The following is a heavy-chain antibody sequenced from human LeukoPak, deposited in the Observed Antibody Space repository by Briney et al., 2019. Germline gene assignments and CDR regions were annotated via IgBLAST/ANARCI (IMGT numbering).Heavy chain of an antibody. CDR3: AKDGSWYAYYFDY. CDR1: GFTFNSYA. Sequence: GGSLRLSRAASGFTFNSYAMSWVRQAPGKGLEWVSAISGSGGSTYYADSVKGRFSISRDNSKNTLYLQMNSLRAEDTAVYYCAKDGSWYAYYFDYWGQGTLVTVS. CDR2: ISGSGGST. V-gene: IGHV3-23*01. D-gene: IGHD6-13*01. J-gene: IGHJ4*02.